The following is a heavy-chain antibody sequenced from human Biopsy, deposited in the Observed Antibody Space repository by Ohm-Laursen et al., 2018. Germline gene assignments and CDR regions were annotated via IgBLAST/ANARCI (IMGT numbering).Heavy chain of an antibody. CDR3: GNEIYGRDY. J-gene: IGHJ4*02. Sequence: GTLSLTCVVYGATSSDYYWSWIRQPPGKGLEWLGQIDRSGNTNYNPSLKGRLTISAKTSKNQFSLKLTSVTAADTAVYFCGNEIYGRDYWGQGALVTVSS. V-gene: IGHV4-34*08. CDR2: IDRSGNT. CDR1: GATSSDYY. D-gene: IGHD4-17*01.